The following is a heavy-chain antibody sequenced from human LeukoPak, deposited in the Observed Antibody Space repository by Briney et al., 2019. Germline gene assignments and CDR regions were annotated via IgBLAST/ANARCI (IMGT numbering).Heavy chain of an antibody. CDR3: ARDLRSSGYYAFDY. J-gene: IGHJ4*02. Sequence: PGGSLRLSCAASGFTFSSHGMNWVRQAPGKGLEWVSGIRGDGVTTYYADSVKGRFTISRDNSKNTLYLQMNSLRAEDTAVYYCARDLRSSGYYAFDYWGQGTLVTVSS. CDR2: IRGDGVTT. V-gene: IGHV3-23*01. CDR1: GFTFSSHG. D-gene: IGHD3-22*01.